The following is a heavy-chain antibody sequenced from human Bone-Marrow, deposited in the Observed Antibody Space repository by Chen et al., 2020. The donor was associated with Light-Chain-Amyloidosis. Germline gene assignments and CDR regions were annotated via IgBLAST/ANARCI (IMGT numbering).Heavy chain of an antibody. CDR3: ARRDASGLYSYFDN. CDR2: IYYSGST. Sequence: QVQLQESGPGLVKPSGTLSLTCTVSGGSISGYFWSWIRQPPGKGLEWIGYIYYSGSTNYNPSLKSRVTISLDTSKNQFSLRLSSVTAADTAVYYCARRDASGLYSYFDNWGQGTLVTVSS. J-gene: IGHJ4*02. V-gene: IGHV4-59*01. CDR1: GGSISGYF. D-gene: IGHD6-19*01.